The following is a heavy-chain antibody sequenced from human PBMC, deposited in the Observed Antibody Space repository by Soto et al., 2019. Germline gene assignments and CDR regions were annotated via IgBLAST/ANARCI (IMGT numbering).Heavy chain of an antibody. Sequence: SQTLSLTCAISGDRVSSNSAAWNWIRQSPSRGLEWLGRTYYRSKWYNDYAGSVKSRITINPDTSKNQFSLQLNSVTPEDTAVYYCARLRGIAAASYYFDYWGQGTLVTVSS. CDR1: GDRVSSNSAA. D-gene: IGHD6-13*01. CDR3: ARLRGIAAASYYFDY. CDR2: TYYRSKWYN. V-gene: IGHV6-1*01. J-gene: IGHJ4*02.